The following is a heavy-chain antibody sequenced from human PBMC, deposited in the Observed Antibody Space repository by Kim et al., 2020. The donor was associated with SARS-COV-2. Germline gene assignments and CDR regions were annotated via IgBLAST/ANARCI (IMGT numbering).Heavy chain of an antibody. CDR2: IYYSGST. J-gene: IGHJ5*02. Sequence: SETLSLTCTVSGGSISSSSYYWGWIRQPPGKGPEWIGSIYYSGSTYYNPSLKSRVTISVDTSKNQFSLKLSSVTAADTAVYYCARHRFDTIFGVVIIPGWFDPWGQGTLVTVSS. CDR3: ARHRFDTIFGVVIIPGWFDP. CDR1: GGSISSSSYY. D-gene: IGHD3-3*01. V-gene: IGHV4-39*01.